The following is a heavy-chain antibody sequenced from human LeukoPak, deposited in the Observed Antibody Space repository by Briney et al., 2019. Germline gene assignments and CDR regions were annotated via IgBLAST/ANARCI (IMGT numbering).Heavy chain of an antibody. D-gene: IGHD3-22*01. CDR3: VRGSSGTLAFDV. J-gene: IGHJ3*01. V-gene: IGHV4-38-2*02. Sequence: PSETLSLTCTVSGYAISSGYYWGWIRRTPGKGLEWIARIFHDGTTHYNPSLKSRLTMSVDTSKNDFSLRLNSVTDSDTAIYYCVRGSSGTLAFDVWGQGTMVTVSS. CDR1: GYAISSGYY. CDR2: IFHDGTT.